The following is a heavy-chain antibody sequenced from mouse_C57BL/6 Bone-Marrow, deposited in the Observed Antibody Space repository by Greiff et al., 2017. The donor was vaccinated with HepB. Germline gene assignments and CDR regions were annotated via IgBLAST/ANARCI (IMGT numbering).Heavy chain of an antibody. CDR1: GYTFTSYW. CDR3: ARDGAYYYGSSRFDY. Sequence: QVQLKQPGAELVKPGASVKMSCKASGYTFTSYWITWVKQRPGQGLEWIGDIYPGSGSTNYNEKFKSKATLTVDTSSSTAYMQLSSLTSEDSAVYYCARDGAYYYGSSRFDYWGQGTTLTVSS. J-gene: IGHJ2*01. V-gene: IGHV1-55*01. CDR2: IYPGSGST. D-gene: IGHD1-1*01.